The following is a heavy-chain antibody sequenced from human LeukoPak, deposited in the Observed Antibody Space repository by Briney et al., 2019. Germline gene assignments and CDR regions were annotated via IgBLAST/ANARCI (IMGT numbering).Heavy chain of an antibody. D-gene: IGHD5-18*01. J-gene: IGHJ5*02. V-gene: IGHV4-38-2*02. CDR1: GYSISSGYY. CDR2: IYHSGST. CDR3: ASSYGLNWFDP. Sequence: TSETLSLTCTVSGYSISSGYYWGWIRQPPGKGLEWIGSIYHSGSTYYNPSLKSRVTISVDTSKNQFSLKLSSVTAADTAVYYYASSYGLNWFDPWGQGTLVTVSS.